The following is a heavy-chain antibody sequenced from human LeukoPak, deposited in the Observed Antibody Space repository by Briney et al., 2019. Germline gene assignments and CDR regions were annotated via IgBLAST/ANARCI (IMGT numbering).Heavy chain of an antibody. D-gene: IGHD3-9*01. CDR2: ISYDGSNK. CDR1: GFTFSSYA. J-gene: IGHJ4*02. V-gene: IGHV3-30*14. CDR3: ARDDILTGSDY. Sequence: GGSLRLSCAASGFTFSSYAMHWVRQAPGKGLEWVAVISYDGSNKYYADSVKGRFTISRDNSKNTLYLQMNSLRAEDTAVYYCARDDILTGSDYWGQGTLVTVSS.